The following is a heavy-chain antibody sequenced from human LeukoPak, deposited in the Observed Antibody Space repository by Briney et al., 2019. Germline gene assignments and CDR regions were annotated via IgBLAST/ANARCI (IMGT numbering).Heavy chain of an antibody. CDR2: ISGSGDNT. CDR1: GLTFSNYA. J-gene: IGHJ6*03. V-gene: IGHV3-23*01. Sequence: PGGSLRLSCAASGLTFSNYAMSWVRQAPGKGLEWVSAISGSGDNTYYADSVKGRFTVSRDNSKNTLYLQMNSLRAEDTAVYYCAKETLGYYYYMDVWGKGTTVTISS. CDR3: AKETLGYYYYMDV.